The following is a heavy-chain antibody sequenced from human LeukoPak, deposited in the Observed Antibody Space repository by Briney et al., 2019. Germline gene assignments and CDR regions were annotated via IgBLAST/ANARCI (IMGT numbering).Heavy chain of an antibody. D-gene: IGHD4-17*01. CDR1: GGSISSGGYY. Sequence: PSQTLSLTCTVSGGSISSGGYYWSWIRQHPGKGLEWIGYIYYSGSTYYNPSLKSRVTISVDTSKNQFSLKLSSVTAADTAVYYCARDQGRTVTDYCYYYGMDVWGQGTTVTVSS. V-gene: IGHV4-31*03. CDR2: IYYSGST. J-gene: IGHJ6*02. CDR3: ARDQGRTVTDYCYYYGMDV.